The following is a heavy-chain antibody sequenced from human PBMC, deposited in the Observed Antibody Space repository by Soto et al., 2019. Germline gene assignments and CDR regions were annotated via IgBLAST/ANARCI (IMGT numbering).Heavy chain of an antibody. CDR3: ARTQCTGREVSYSEY. J-gene: IGHJ4*01. CDR2: MFPADSET. Sequence: GGSLKISCTVSGYSLTSYWIGWARQRPGEGLEWLGVMFPADSETSYRPSFEGQVTLSADKTTSTAFLLSRRLRAAAAVLYYCARTQCTGREVSYSEYWGPGTQVNVFS. D-gene: IGHD3-10*02. CDR1: GYSLTSYW. V-gene: IGHV5-51*01.